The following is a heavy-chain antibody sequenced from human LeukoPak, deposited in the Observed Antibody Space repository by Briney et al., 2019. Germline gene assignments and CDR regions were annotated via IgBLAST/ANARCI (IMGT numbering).Heavy chain of an antibody. CDR3: AATLGY. CDR2: INADGTT. CDR1: GFTISSGW. Sequence: GGSLRLSCAASGFTISSGWMQWVRQAPGKGLVWVSRINADGTTNYADSVKGRFTISRDNAKNTLYLEMNSLRAEDTAVYYCAATLGYWGQGTLVTVSS. J-gene: IGHJ4*02. V-gene: IGHV3-74*01.